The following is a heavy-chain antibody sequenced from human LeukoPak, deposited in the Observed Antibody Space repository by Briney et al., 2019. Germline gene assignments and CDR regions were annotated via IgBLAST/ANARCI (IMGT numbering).Heavy chain of an antibody. CDR3: ARGGDSGSLWGVYFDY. Sequence: GGSLRLSCAASGFTFSSYWMHWVRQAPGKGLVWVSRINSDGSSTSYAGSVKGRFTISRDNAKNTLYLQMNSLRAEDTAVYYCARGGDSGSLWGVYFDYWGQGTLVTVSS. D-gene: IGHD1-26*01. CDR2: INSDGSST. J-gene: IGHJ4*02. CDR1: GFTFSSYW. V-gene: IGHV3-74*01.